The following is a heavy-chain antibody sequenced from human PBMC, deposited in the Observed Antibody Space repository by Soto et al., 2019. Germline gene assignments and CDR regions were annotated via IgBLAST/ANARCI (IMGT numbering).Heavy chain of an antibody. V-gene: IGHV3-15*07. Sequence: EVQLVESAGGLVKPGGSLRLSCVASGFSFNEAWMNWVRQAPGQGLEWVGRIKTSAGGGATNYAAPVQGRFTSSRDDSKNTLYLHMTSRRTEDTAIYYCTTGSVEGIWGQGTTVLVSS. J-gene: IGHJ6*02. CDR3: TTGSVEGI. D-gene: IGHD2-15*01. CDR1: GFSFNEAW. CDR2: IKTSAGGGAT.